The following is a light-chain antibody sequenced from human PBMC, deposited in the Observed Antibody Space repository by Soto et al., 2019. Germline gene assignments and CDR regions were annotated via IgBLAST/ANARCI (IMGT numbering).Light chain of an antibody. V-gene: IGKV3-11*01. CDR3: QQRSSCPWT. Sequence: VLTQSPATLALSPGERVSLSCSTKNIGTNYLAWYQQKPGQAPRLLIYGVSSRATGTPARFSGGGSGTDFTLTISSLEPEDVAVYYCQQRSSCPWTFGQGTKVDIK. CDR1: NIGTNY. CDR2: GVS. J-gene: IGKJ1*01.